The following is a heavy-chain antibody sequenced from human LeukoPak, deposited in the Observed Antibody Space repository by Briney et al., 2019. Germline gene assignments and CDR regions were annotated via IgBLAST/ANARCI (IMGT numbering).Heavy chain of an antibody. CDR1: GGSISSSTYY. D-gene: IGHD1-26*01. V-gene: IGHV4-39*07. Sequence: SETLSLTCTVSGGSISSSTYYWSWIRQPPGKGLEWIGEINHSGSTNYNPSLKSRVTISVDTSKNQFSLKLSSVTAADTAVYYCAGLSLSIVGATVFDYWGQGTLVTVSS. CDR3: AGLSLSIVGATVFDY. CDR2: INHSGST. J-gene: IGHJ4*02.